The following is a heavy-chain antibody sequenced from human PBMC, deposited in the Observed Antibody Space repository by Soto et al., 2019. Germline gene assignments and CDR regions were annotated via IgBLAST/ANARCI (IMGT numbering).Heavy chain of an antibody. D-gene: IGHD5-12*01. V-gene: IGHV3-30*18. CDR2: ISYVGNNK. CDR1: GFTFSNYG. J-gene: IGHJ4*02. Sequence: QVQLVESGGGVAQPARSLRLSYAASGFTFSNYGMHWVRQAAGTGLEWVAVISYVGNNKYYADSVKGRFTISRDNSKNALYLRLNGLRAENTAVYYCAKSQLMATIMIQFDYWGQGTLVTVAS. CDR3: AKSQLMATIMIQFDY.